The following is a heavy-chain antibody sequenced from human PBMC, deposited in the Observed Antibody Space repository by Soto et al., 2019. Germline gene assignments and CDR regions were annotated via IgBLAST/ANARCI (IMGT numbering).Heavy chain of an antibody. J-gene: IGHJ6*03. Sequence: QVQLQESGPGLVKPSQTLSLTCTVSGGFISSGDYYWNWIRQLPGKGLEWIGYIEHSGSSFYNPYLKGRVALAFDTSKNQFSLKLNSVTAADTAVYYCAREVVPATVDFYYYYIDFWGKGTTVTVSS. CDR2: IEHSGSS. CDR3: AREVVPATVDFYYYYIDF. CDR1: GGFISSGDYY. V-gene: IGHV4-31*03. D-gene: IGHD2-2*01.